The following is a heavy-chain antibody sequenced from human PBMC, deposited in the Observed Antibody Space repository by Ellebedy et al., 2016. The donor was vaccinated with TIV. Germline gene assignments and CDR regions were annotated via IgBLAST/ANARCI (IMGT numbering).Heavy chain of an antibody. V-gene: IGHV3-7*01. CDR3: ARQFTFRSYAFDV. CDR1: GFTGSLYW. J-gene: IGHJ3*01. Sequence: GGSLRLSXAASGFTGSLYWMSWVRQPPGRGLEWVANIDQDGTKKYYVDSVKGRFSISRDNTKNSLYLQMNSLRAGDTAVYYCARQFTFRSYAFDVWGQGTTVTVSS. D-gene: IGHD2/OR15-2a*01. CDR2: IDQDGTKK.